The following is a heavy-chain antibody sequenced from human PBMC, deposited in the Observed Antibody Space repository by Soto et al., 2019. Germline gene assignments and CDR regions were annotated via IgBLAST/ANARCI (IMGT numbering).Heavy chain of an antibody. CDR1: GGSFIGYY. Sequence: KPSETLSLTCAVYGGSFIGYYWSWIRQPPGKGLEWIGEINHSGSTNYNPSLKSRVTISVDTSKNQFSLKLSSVTAADTAVYYCARRQGRILTGYYKIKPFDYWGQGTLVTVSS. J-gene: IGHJ4*02. CDR3: ARRQGRILTGYYKIKPFDY. D-gene: IGHD3-9*01. CDR2: INHSGST. V-gene: IGHV4-34*01.